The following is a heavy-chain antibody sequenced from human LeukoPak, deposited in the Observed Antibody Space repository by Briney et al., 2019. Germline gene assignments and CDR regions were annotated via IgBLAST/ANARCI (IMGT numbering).Heavy chain of an antibody. CDR1: GGSFSGYY. CDR2: INHSGST. D-gene: IGHD6-19*01. CDR3: ARGGWWRVFDY. J-gene: IGHJ4*02. V-gene: IGHV4-34*01. Sequence: SETLSLTCAVYGGSFSGYYRSWIRQPPGKGLEWIGEINHSGSTNYNPSLKSRVTISVDTSKNQFSLKLSSVTAADTAVYYCARGGWWRVFDYWGQGTLVTVSS.